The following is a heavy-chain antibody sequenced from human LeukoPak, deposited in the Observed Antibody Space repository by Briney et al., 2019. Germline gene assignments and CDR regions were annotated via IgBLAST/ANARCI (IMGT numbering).Heavy chain of an antibody. D-gene: IGHD6-25*01. CDR3: ARGRRLDHPAAANNWFDP. Sequence: SETLSLTCTVSGGSINSTIHHWGWIRQPPGKGLEWIGSIYYLGGTNYNPSLKSRVTISVDTSKNQFSLKLSSVTAADTAVYYCARGRRLDHPAAANNWFDPWGQGTLVTVSS. V-gene: IGHV4-39*07. CDR1: GGSINSTIHH. J-gene: IGHJ5*02. CDR2: IYYLGGT.